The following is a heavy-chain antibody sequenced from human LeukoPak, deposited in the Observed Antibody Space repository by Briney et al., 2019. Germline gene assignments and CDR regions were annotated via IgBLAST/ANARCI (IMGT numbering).Heavy chain of an antibody. D-gene: IGHD6-13*01. CDR3: HPLGYTTN. Sequence: PGGSLRLSCSLSGFTSGFTFSSRWMHWVRQAPGKGLMWVSLVKNDGSTNYADSVKGRFTVSRDNAKNALYLQMDNLRVEDTALYFCHPLGYTTNWGQGTLVSVSS. CDR2: VKNDGST. CDR1: GFTSGFTFSSRW. J-gene: IGHJ4*02. V-gene: IGHV3-74*01.